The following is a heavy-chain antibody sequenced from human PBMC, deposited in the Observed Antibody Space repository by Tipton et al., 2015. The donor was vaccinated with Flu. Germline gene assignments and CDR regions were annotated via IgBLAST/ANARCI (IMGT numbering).Heavy chain of an antibody. V-gene: IGHV3-74*01. Sequence: SLRLSCAASGFTFSSYWMHWVRQAPGKGLVWVSRINSDGSSTSYADSVKGRFTISRDNAKNTLYLQMNSLRAEDTAVYYCGRTPIPEYCRSANCPRAGFDYWGQGTLVTVSS. CDR1: GFTFSSYW. CDR2: INSDGSST. D-gene: IGHD2-2*01. CDR3: GRTPIPEYCRSANCPRAGFDY. J-gene: IGHJ4*02.